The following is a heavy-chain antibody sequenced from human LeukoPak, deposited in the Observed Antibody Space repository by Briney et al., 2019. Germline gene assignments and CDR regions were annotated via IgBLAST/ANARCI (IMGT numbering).Heavy chain of an antibody. CDR3: ATSGGSYWS. Sequence: PGGSLRLSCAASGFTFSSYAMSWVRQAPGKGLEWVSGISGRDSTTYYADSVKGRFTISRENSKNTLHLQMNSLRAEDTAVYYCATSGGSYWSWGQGTLVTVSS. V-gene: IGHV3-23*01. D-gene: IGHD1-26*01. CDR1: GFTFSSYA. CDR2: ISGRDSTT. J-gene: IGHJ5*02.